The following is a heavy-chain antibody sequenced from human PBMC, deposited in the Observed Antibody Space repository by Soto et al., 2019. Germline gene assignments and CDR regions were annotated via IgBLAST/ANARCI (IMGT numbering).Heavy chain of an antibody. J-gene: IGHJ6*02. V-gene: IGHV4-39*01. CDR3: ARHVLAGQNYYYYGMDV. D-gene: IGHD3-3*02. CDR2: TYYSGST. CDR1: GGSISSSSYY. Sequence: SETLSLTCTVSGGSISSSSYYWGWIRQPPGKGLEWIGSTYYSGSTYYNPSLKSRVTISVDTSKNQFSLKLSSVTAADTAVYYCARHVLAGQNYYYYGMDVWGQGTTVTVSS.